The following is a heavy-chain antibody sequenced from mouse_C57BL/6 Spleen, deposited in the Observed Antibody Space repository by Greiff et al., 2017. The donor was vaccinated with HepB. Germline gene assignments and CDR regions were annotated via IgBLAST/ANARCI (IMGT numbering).Heavy chain of an antibody. CDR2: ISSGGDYI. Sequence: EVKLMESGEGLVKPGGSLKLSCAASGFTFSSYAMSWVRQTPEKRLEWVAYISSGGDYIYYADTVKGRFTISRDNARNTLYLQMSSLKSEDTAMYYCTRATITTVVDAMDYWGQGTSVTVSS. D-gene: IGHD1-1*01. V-gene: IGHV5-9-1*02. J-gene: IGHJ4*01. CDR1: GFTFSSYA. CDR3: TRATITTVVDAMDY.